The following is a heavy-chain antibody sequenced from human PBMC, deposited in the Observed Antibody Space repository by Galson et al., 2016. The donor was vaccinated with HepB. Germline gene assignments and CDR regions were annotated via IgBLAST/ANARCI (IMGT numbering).Heavy chain of an antibody. V-gene: IGHV3-11*05. CDR2: ISSTRGYT. Sequence: SLRLSCAASGFTFSEYDMSWVRQAPGQGLDSVAYISSTRGYTPYDQCLTGRVTITSDNAKNTLYLEMNSRSAADTAVDYCARAPMLRGVIMTTPFDYWGQGTLVTVSS. J-gene: IGHJ4*02. CDR3: ARAPMLRGVIMTTPFDY. CDR1: GFTFSEYD. D-gene: IGHD3-10*01.